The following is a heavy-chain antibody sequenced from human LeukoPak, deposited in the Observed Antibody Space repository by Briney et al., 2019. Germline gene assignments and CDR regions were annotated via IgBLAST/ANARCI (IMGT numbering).Heavy chain of an antibody. CDR1: GYSISSGYY. CDR3: ARPRSGYSSSLDAFDI. CDR2: IYHSGST. V-gene: IGHV4-38-2*01. Sequence: PSETLSLTCAVSGYSISSGYYWGWIRQPPGKGLEWIGSIYHSGSTYYSPSLKSRVTISVDTSKNQFSLKLSSVTAADTAVYYCARPRSGYSSSLDAFDIWGQGTMVTVSS. J-gene: IGHJ3*02. D-gene: IGHD6-13*01.